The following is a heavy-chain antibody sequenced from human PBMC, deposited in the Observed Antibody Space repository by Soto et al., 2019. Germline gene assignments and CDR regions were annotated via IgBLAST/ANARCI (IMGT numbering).Heavy chain of an antibody. CDR2: INAKTGAT. V-gene: IGHV1-18*01. J-gene: IGHJ4*02. CDR3: GRDDDPWDPSFLDY. Sequence: QVRRVQSGAEVGQPGASVKVSCKSSGHTSRNSDISWVRRDPGQGLERMGFINAKTGATNYARQFRGRLTLKTDTFTRTVDMELRRLRSEDTAVHYCGRDDDPWDPSFLDYWGQGTLVTVSS. CDR1: GHTSRNSD. D-gene: IGHD1-26*01.